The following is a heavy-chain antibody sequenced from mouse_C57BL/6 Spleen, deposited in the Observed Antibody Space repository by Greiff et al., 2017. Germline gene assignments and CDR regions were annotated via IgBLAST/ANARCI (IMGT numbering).Heavy chain of an antibody. Sequence: QVQLQQPGAELVKPGASVKLSCKASGYTFTSYWMQWVKQRPGQGLEWIGEIDPSDSYTNYNQKFKGKATLTVDTSSSTAYMQLSSLTSEDSAVYYCASKRYFDVWGTGTTVTVSS. CDR2: IDPSDSYT. CDR3: ASKRYFDV. CDR1: GYTFTSYW. J-gene: IGHJ1*03. V-gene: IGHV1-50*01.